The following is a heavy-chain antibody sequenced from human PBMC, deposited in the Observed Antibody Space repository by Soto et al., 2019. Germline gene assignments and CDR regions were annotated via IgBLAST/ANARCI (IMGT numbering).Heavy chain of an antibody. CDR1: GFTFSSYW. V-gene: IGHV3-74*01. Sequence: GGSLRLSCAASGFTFSSYWMYWVRQAPGKGLVWVSRISSDGSITSYADSVKGRFTISRDDAKNTLYLQMNSLRAEDTAVYYCAREKARYSSGWYELDYWGQGTLVTVSS. J-gene: IGHJ4*02. D-gene: IGHD6-19*01. CDR3: AREKARYSSGWYELDY. CDR2: ISSDGSIT.